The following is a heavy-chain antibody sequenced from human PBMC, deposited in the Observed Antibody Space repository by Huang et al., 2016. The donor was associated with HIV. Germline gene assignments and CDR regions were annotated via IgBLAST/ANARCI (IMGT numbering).Heavy chain of an antibody. V-gene: IGHV4-39*01. CDR1: GGSISSRSHY. Sequence: QLQLQESGPGLVKPSETLSLTCSVPGGSISSRSHYWGWIRQPPGKGLAWIGSIDDRGFTFYNPSLNRLFTISVDRSKNQFSLGLSSVTAADTSVYYCARHMDCSSSSCLAGGHERGPFDMWGQGTVVTVSS. D-gene: IGHD2-2*01. J-gene: IGHJ3*02. CDR2: IDDRGFT. CDR3: ARHMDCSSSSCLAGGHERGPFDM.